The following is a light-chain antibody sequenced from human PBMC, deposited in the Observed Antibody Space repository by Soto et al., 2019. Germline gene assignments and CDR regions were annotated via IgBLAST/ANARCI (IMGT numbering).Light chain of an antibody. J-gene: IGKJ4*01. Sequence: DIQMTQSPSTLSASVGDRVTITCRASQSIGDSLAWYQQKPGKAPYLLISDVSSLERGVPSRFSGSGSGTEFSLTINNLQPEDFATYYCQQYNSYPLTFGGGTKVEFK. V-gene: IGKV1-5*01. CDR1: QSIGDS. CDR3: QQYNSYPLT. CDR2: DVS.